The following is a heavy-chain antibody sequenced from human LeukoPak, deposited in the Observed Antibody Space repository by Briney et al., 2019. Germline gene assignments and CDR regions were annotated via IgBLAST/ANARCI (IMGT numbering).Heavy chain of an antibody. D-gene: IGHD1-26*01. CDR1: GFTFSSYW. V-gene: IGHV3-74*01. CDR2: INSDGSST. CDR3: ARDPYSGSYSDYYYYYMDV. J-gene: IGHJ6*03. Sequence: GGSLRLSCAASGFTFSSYWMHWVRQAPGKGLVWVSRINSDGSSTTYADSVKGRFTISRDNAKNTLYLQLNSLRAEDTAVYYCARDPYSGSYSDYYYYYMDVWGKGTTVTVSS.